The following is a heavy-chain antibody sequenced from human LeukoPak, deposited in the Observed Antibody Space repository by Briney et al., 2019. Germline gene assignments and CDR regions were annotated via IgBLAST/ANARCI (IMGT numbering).Heavy chain of an antibody. J-gene: IGHJ3*02. D-gene: IGHD3-22*01. CDR1: GYTFTGYY. CDR3: ARDVKLYYYDSSGYYNDAFDI. CDR2: INPNSGGT. Sequence: ASVKASCKASGYTFTGYYMHWVRQAPGQGLEWMGRINPNSGGTNYAQKFQGRVTTTRDTSISTAYMELGRLRSDDTAVYYCARDVKLYYYDSSGYYNDAFDIWGQGTMVTVSS. V-gene: IGHV1-2*06.